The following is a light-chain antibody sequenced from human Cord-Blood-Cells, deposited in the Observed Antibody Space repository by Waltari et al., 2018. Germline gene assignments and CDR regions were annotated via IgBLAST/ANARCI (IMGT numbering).Light chain of an antibody. CDR3: CSYAGSAV. J-gene: IGLJ2*01. Sequence: QSALTQPASVSGSPGQSITISCTGSSSDVRSYNLVSWYQQHPGKAPKRLIYEGSKRPSGVSNRFSGSKCGNTACLTSAGLQAEDEANYYCCSYAGSAVFGGGPNQTVL. CDR1: SSDVRSYNL. V-gene: IGLV2-23*01. CDR2: EGS.